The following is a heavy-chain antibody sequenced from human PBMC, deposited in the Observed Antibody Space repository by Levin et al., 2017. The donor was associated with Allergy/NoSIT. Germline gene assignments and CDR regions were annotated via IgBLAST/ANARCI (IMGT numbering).Heavy chain of an antibody. D-gene: IGHD3-10*01. CDR1: GFTFSSYT. V-gene: IGHV3-21*01. CDR3: ARDPALSYSYGSGTATHFDY. Sequence: GESLKISCAASGFTFSSYTMNWVRQAPGKGLEWVSSISSGSSFIYYADSVKGRFTISRDNAKNSLYLQMNSLRAEDTAVYYCARDPALSYSYGSGTATHFDYWGQGTLVTVSS. J-gene: IGHJ4*02. CDR2: ISSGSSFI.